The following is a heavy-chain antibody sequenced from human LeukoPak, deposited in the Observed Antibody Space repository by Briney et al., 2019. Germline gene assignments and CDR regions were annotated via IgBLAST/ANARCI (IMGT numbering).Heavy chain of an antibody. Sequence: SETLSLTCAVYGGSFSGYYWSWIRQPPGKGLEWIGEINHSGSTNYNPSLKSRVTISVDTSKNQFSLKLSSVTAADTAVYYCARDPGQDGYNYYFDYWGQGTLVTVSS. J-gene: IGHJ4*02. D-gene: IGHD5-24*01. CDR2: INHSGST. CDR3: ARDPGQDGYNYYFDY. CDR1: GGSFSGYY. V-gene: IGHV4-34*01.